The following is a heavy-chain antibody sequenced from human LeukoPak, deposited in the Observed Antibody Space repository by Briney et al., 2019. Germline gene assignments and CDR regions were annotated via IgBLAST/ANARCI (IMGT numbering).Heavy chain of an antibody. CDR2: IYYSGST. J-gene: IGHJ4*02. CDR3: ARISHLERPYFFDY. CDR1: GDSISSYY. Sequence: SETLSLTCTVSGDSISSYYWSWIRQPPGKGLEWIGYIYYSGSTNYNPSLKSRVTISVDTSKNQFSLKLSSVTAADTAVYYCARISHLERPYFFDYWGQGTLVTVSS. D-gene: IGHD1-1*01. V-gene: IGHV4-59*01.